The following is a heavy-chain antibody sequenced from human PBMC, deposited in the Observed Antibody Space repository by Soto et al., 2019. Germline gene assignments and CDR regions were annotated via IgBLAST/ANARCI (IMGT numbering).Heavy chain of an antibody. CDR1: GFKFIDYY. Sequence: EVQLVQSGAEVKKPGATVKISCTVSGFKFIDYYLYWVQQAPGKALEWMGRVDPEDGETVYSEKFQGRLTITADTSRDIAHMELSGLRSEDTAVYFCATTTAVIVAQGPMDVWGQGTTVIVSS. CDR2: VDPEDGET. CDR3: ATTTAVIVAQGPMDV. V-gene: IGHV1-69-2*01. J-gene: IGHJ6*02. D-gene: IGHD2-21*01.